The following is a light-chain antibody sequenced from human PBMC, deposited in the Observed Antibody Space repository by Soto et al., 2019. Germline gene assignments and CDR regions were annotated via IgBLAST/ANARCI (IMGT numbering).Light chain of an antibody. CDR2: AAS. Sequence: DIQMTQYPSSLSASVGDRVTITCRASQSTSSYLNWYQQKPGKAPKLLIYAASGLQSGVPSRVSASGSGTDFTLSIRRLQPEDFATYFCQQSDRIPQTVGQGNKLEIK. CDR3: QQSDRIPQT. CDR1: QSTSSY. V-gene: IGKV1-39*01. J-gene: IGKJ2*01.